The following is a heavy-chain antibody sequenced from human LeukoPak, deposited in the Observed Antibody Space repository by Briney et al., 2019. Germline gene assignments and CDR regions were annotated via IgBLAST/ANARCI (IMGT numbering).Heavy chain of an antibody. CDR1: GYTFTSYD. V-gene: IGHV1-8*01. D-gene: IGHD3-22*01. CDR3: ARDQEHYDSSGLNFDY. J-gene: IGHJ4*02. CDR2: TNPNSGNT. Sequence: ASVKVSCKASGYTFTSYDINWVRQATGQGLEWMGWTNPNSGNTGYAQKFQGRVTMTRNTSISTAYMELSSLRSEDTAVYYCARDQEHYDSSGLNFDYWGQGTLVTVSS.